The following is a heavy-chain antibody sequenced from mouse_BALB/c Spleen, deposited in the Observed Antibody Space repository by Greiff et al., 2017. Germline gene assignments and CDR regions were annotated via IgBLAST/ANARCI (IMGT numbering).Heavy chain of an antibody. CDR3: ARHEDYYGSSAWFAY. CDR1: GFSLTSYG. CDR2: IWSDGST. Sequence: VKLMESGPDLVAPSQSLSITCTVSGFSLTSYGVHWVRQPPGKGLEWLVVIWSDGSTTYNSALKSRLSISKDNSKSQVFLKMNSLQTDDTAMYYCARHEDYYGSSAWFAYWGQGTLVTVSA. D-gene: IGHD1-1*01. V-gene: IGHV2-6-2*01. J-gene: IGHJ3*01.